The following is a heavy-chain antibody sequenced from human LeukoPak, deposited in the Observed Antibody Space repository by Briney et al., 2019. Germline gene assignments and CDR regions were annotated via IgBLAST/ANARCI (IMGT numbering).Heavy chain of an antibody. CDR2: ISGSGGST. J-gene: IGHJ4*02. V-gene: IGHV3-21*04. CDR3: ARRRDSGSLQHFDY. D-gene: IGHD1-26*01. Sequence: GGSLRLSCAASGFTFSSYSMNWVRQAPGKGLEWVSAISGSGGSTYYADSVKGRFTISRDNAKNSLYLQMNSLRAEDTAVHFCARRRDSGSLQHFDYWGQGTLVTVSS. CDR1: GFTFSSYS.